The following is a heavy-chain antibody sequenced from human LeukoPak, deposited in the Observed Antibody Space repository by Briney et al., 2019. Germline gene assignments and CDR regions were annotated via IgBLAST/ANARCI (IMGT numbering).Heavy chain of an antibody. D-gene: IGHD2-8*01. CDR1: GYSISSGYY. CDR3: ASNLLMVYATGANWFDP. J-gene: IGHJ5*02. V-gene: IGHV4-38-2*02. CDR2: IYHSGST. Sequence: PSETLSLTCTVSGYSISSGYYWGWIRQPPGKGLEWIGSIYHSGSTYYNPSLKSRVTISVDTSKNQFSLKLSSVTAADTAVYYCASNLLMVYATGANWFDPWGQGTLVTVSS.